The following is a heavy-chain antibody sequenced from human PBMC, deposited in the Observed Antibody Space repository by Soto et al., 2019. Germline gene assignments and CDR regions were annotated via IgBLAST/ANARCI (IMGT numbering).Heavy chain of an antibody. Sequence: AGGSLRLSCAASGFTVSSNYLTWVRQAPGRGLKWVSVLYPDGRAYYADSVKGRFTISTDNSKNSVYLHMSTLRAEDTAVYYCARGLGRENHDNRGYFHLDYWGQGSLVTVSS. CDR3: ARGLGRENHDNRGYFHLDY. V-gene: IGHV3-53*01. J-gene: IGHJ4*02. D-gene: IGHD3-22*01. CDR2: LYPDGRA. CDR1: GFTVSSNY.